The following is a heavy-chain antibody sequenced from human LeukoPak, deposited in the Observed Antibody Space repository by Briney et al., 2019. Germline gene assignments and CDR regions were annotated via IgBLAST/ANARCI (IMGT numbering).Heavy chain of an antibody. CDR1: GGSFSGYY. V-gene: IGHV4-34*01. Sequence: SETLSLTCAVYGGSFSGYYWSWIRQPPGKGLEWIGEINHSGSTNYNPSLKSRVTISVDTSKNQFSLKLSSVTAADTAVYDCARVRGYDILTGPYYFDYWGQGTLVTVSS. CDR3: ARVRGYDILTGPYYFDY. D-gene: IGHD3-9*01. CDR2: INHSGST. J-gene: IGHJ4*02.